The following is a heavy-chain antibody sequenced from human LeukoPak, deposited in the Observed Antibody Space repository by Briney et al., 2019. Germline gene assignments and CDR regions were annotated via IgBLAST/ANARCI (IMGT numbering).Heavy chain of an antibody. CDR3: VRVITMVRGVIVTGFDY. CDR1: GGSISSSSYY. D-gene: IGHD3-10*01. J-gene: IGHJ4*02. V-gene: IGHV4-39*01. Sequence: SETLSLTCTVSGGSISSSSYYWGWIRQPPGKGLEWIGSIYYSGSTNYNPSLKSRVTISVDTSKNQFSLKLSSVTAADMAVYYCVRVITMVRGVIVTGFDYWGQGTLVTVSS. CDR2: IYYSGST.